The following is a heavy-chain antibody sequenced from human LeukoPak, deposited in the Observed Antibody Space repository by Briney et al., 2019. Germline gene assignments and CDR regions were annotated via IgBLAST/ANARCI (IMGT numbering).Heavy chain of an antibody. Sequence: GGSLRLSCAASGFTFTSYAMSWVRQAPGKGLEWVSGISGSGGTTYYAESVKGRFTISRDNSKNTLYLQMNSLRAEDTAVYYCAISRSRDLHLDAFDVWGQGTMVTVSS. V-gene: IGHV3-23*01. J-gene: IGHJ3*01. CDR3: AISRSRDLHLDAFDV. CDR2: ISGSGGTT. D-gene: IGHD2-21*02. CDR1: GFTFTSYA.